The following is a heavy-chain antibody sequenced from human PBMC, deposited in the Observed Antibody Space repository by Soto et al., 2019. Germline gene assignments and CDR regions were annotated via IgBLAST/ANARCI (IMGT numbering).Heavy chain of an antibody. J-gene: IGHJ5*02. CDR1: GFTFSSYS. V-gene: IGHV3-21*01. D-gene: IGHD6-13*01. CDR3: AREITANWFDP. Sequence: GGSLRLSCAASGFTFSSYSMNWVRQAPGKGLEWVSSISSSSSYIYYADSVKGRFTISRDSAKNSLYLQMNSLRAEDTAVYYCAREITANWFDPWGQGTLVTVSS. CDR2: ISSSSSYI.